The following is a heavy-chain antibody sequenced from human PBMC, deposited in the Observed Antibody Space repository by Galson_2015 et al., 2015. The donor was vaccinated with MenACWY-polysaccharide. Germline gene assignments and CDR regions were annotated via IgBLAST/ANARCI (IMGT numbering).Heavy chain of an antibody. CDR3: ARVQGGYSNDWHHPYYFDY. J-gene: IGHJ4*02. V-gene: IGHV3-33*05. D-gene: IGHD6-13*01. CDR2: IQYDGSKI. CDR1: GSRFSHSG. Sequence: CAASGSRFSHSGMHWVRQAPGKGLEWVALIQYDGSKIEYADSVEGRFTISRDNSKNTLFLEMNSLGAEDTAVYYCARVQGGYSNDWHHPYYFDYWGQGTLVTVSS.